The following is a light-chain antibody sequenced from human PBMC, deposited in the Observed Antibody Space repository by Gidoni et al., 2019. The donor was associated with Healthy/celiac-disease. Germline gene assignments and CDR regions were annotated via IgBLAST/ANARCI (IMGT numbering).Light chain of an antibody. J-gene: IGKJ1*01. CDR2: GAS. CDR1: QSVSSSY. CDR3: QQYGSSRT. V-gene: IGKV3-20*01. Sequence: EIVLTQSPGTLSLSPGERATLSCRASQSVSSSYLAWYQQKPGQAPRLLIYGASSGSGTDFTLTISRLEPEDFAVYYCQQYGSSRTFGQXTKVEIK.